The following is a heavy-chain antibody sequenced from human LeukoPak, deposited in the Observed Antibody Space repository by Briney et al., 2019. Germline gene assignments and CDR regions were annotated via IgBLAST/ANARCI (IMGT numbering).Heavy chain of an antibody. Sequence: PSETLSLTCAVSGGSISSSNWWNWVRQPPGKGLEWIGQIYHSGSTNYNPSLKTRVTISVDKSKSQFSLKLSSVTAADTAVYYCARDGYLAADYWGQGTLVTVSS. CDR3: ARDGYLAADY. D-gene: IGHD2-2*03. V-gene: IGHV4-4*02. J-gene: IGHJ4*02. CDR2: IYHSGST. CDR1: GGSISSSNW.